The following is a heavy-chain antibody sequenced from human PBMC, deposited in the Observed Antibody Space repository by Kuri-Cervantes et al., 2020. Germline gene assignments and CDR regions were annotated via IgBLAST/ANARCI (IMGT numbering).Heavy chain of an antibody. CDR3: ARVGQWLDRNDAFDI. CDR2: ISSSGSTI. D-gene: IGHD6-19*01. J-gene: IGHJ3*02. V-gene: IGHV3-48*04. Sequence: GGSLRLSCAASGFTFSSYSMNWVRQAPGKGLEWVSYISSSGSTIYYADSVKGRFTISRDNAKNSLYLQMNSLRAEDTAVYYCARVGQWLDRNDAFDIWGQGTMVTVSS. CDR1: GFTFSSYS.